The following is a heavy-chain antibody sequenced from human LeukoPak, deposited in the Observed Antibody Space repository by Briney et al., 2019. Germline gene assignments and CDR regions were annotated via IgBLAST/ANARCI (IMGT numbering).Heavy chain of an antibody. J-gene: IGHJ4*02. CDR3: ARDRGFSSFDY. D-gene: IGHD6-13*01. CDR2: LNRYGCVQ. Sequence: GGPLRHSRAASGLLLNYYLMTWLRQTPGKELAVVANLNRYGCVQNYIASVRRRFTISRDTANYSLDLKMNSLRAEDTAVYYCARDRGFSSFDYWGQGALVIVSS. V-gene: IGHV3-7*01. CDR1: GLLLNYYL.